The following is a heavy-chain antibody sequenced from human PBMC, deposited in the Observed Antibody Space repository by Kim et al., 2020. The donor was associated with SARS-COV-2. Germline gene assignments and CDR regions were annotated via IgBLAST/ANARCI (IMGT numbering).Heavy chain of an antibody. CDR3: AKGGYSSGWYDAGDAFDI. CDR2: ISGSGATT. D-gene: IGHD6-19*01. V-gene: IGHV3-23*01. CDR1: GFTFRNYA. J-gene: IGHJ3*02. Sequence: GGSLRLSCAASGFTFRNYAMTWVRQAPGKGLEWVSGISGSGATTYYADSVKGRFTISRDNSKNTLYLQMNSLRAEDTAVYYCAKGGYSSGWYDAGDAFDIWGQGTMVTVSS.